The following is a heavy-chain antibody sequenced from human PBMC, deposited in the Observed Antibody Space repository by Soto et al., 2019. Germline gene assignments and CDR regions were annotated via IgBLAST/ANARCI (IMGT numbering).Heavy chain of an antibody. CDR2: VIPVFNTS. CDR1: GGASGGYF. V-gene: IGHV1-69*01. Sequence: QVQLEQSGPEVKRPGSRGKVSGKALGGASGGYFVSWLRQAPGKGLGWIGGVIPVFNTSNYSLKFQGRVAISADESTSTVFMELRSLRSEDTALYYCARGDEMTAVTIFEYWGQGTLVTVSS. D-gene: IGHD4-17*01. J-gene: IGHJ4*02. CDR3: ARGDEMTAVTIFEY.